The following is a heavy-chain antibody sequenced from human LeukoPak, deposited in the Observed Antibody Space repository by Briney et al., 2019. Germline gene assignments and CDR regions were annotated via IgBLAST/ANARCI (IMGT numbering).Heavy chain of an antibody. CDR1: GYTFTGYY. J-gene: IGHJ3*02. V-gene: IGHV1-2*02. CDR3: ARSEGAFDI. CDR2: INPNRGGT. Sequence: ASVKVSCKACGYTFTGYYMHWVRQAPGQGLEGMGWINPNRGGTHYAQKFQGRVTMTRDTSISTAYMELSRLRSEDTAVYYCARSEGAFDIWGQGTMVTVSS.